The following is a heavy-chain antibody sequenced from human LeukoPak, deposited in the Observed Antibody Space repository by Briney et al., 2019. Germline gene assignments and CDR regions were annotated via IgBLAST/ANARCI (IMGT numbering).Heavy chain of an antibody. CDR2: INPGDSDT. V-gene: IGHV5-51*01. Sequence: GESLKISCKGSGYSFTSYWIAWVRQMPGKGLEWMGIINPGDSDTRYSPSFQGQVTISVDKSISTAYLQWSSLKASDTAMYYCARRGYYDSSTGKNWFDPWGQGTLVTVSS. D-gene: IGHD3-22*01. CDR3: ARRGYYDSSTGKNWFDP. J-gene: IGHJ5*02. CDR1: GYSFTSYW.